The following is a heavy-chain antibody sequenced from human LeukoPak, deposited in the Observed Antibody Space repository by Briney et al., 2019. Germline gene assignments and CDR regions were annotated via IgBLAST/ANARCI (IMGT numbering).Heavy chain of an antibody. CDR1: GGSISSSSYY. CDR3: ASSPNTVVTNLYYYYGMDV. Sequence: SETLSLTCTVSGGSISSSSYYWGWIRQPPGKGLEWIGSIYYSGSTYYNPSLKSRVTISVDTSKNQFSLKLSSVTAADTAVYYCASSPNTVVTNLYYYYGMDVWGQGTTVTVSS. V-gene: IGHV4-39*07. CDR2: IYYSGST. D-gene: IGHD4-23*01. J-gene: IGHJ6*02.